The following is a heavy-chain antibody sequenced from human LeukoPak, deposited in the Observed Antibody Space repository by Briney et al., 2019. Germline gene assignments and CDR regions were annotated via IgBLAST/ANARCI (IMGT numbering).Heavy chain of an antibody. V-gene: IGHV1-2*04. CDR3: ARALSGPYYYYYMDV. CDR1: GFTFTVYN. J-gene: IGHJ6*03. Sequence: GASVKVSCKASGFTFTVYNIHWVRQAPGQRLEWRGWINPNNGGTNYAQKFQGWVTMTRDTSISTTYMELSRLRSDDTAVYYCARALSGPYYYYYMDVWGKGTTVTVSS. D-gene: IGHD2-15*01. CDR2: INPNNGGT.